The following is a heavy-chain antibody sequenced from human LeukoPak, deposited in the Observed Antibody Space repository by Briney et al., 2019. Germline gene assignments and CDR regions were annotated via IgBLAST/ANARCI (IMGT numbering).Heavy chain of an antibody. V-gene: IGHV1-69*04. CDR3: ARDLWGVRGVIISLPVEDY. J-gene: IGHJ4*02. CDR2: IIPILGIA. CDR1: GGTFSSYA. D-gene: IGHD3-10*01. Sequence: GASVKVSCKASGGTFSSYAISWVRQAPGQGLEWMGRIIPILGIANYAQRFQGRVTITADKSTSTAYMELSSLRSEDTAVYYCARDLWGVRGVIISLPVEDYWGQGTLVTVSS.